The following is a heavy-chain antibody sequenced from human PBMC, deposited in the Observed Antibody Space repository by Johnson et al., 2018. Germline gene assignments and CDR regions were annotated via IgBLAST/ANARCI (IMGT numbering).Heavy chain of an antibody. Sequence: QVQLQESGPGLVKPSQTLSLSCSVSGDSMETSTYYWSWLRQPAGKRLEWIGRIDASGSTIYNASLKSRVIISLDMSKNQFSTKLTSVTAADTALSYCAKEAIWFPHSFDVWGPGTMVTVS. CDR1: GDSMETSTYY. CDR3: AKEAIWFPHSFDV. D-gene: IGHD3-10*01. CDR2: IDASGST. V-gene: IGHV4-61*02. J-gene: IGHJ3*01.